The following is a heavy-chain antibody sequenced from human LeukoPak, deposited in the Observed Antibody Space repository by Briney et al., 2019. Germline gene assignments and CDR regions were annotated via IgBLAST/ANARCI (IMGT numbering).Heavy chain of an antibody. V-gene: IGHV3-9*01. CDR2: ISWNRGNI. CDR1: GFTFDDYA. CDR3: AKDSTYYYGSESYSGY. Sequence: PGGSLRLSCAASGFTFDDYAMHWVRHAPGKGLEWVSGISWNRGNIGYADSVKGRFTISRDNAKNSLYLQMNSLRAEDTDLYYCAKDSTYYYGSESYSGYWGQGTLVTVSS. J-gene: IGHJ4*02. D-gene: IGHD3-10*01.